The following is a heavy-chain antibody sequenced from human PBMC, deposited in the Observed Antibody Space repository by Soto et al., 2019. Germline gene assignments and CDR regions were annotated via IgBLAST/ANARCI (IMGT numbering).Heavy chain of an antibody. CDR3: ARGGGYDSFDY. CDR1: GASISYGGFS. D-gene: IGHD5-12*01. Sequence: QLQLQESGSGVVKTSETLSLTCTVSGASISYGGFSSSWIRQSPGKGLEWIGYISHLENTYLHPSFKSRLTMSIDRTRNQFSLKLSSVTAADMAVYYCARGGGYDSFDYWGQGVLVTVSS. CDR2: ISHLENT. V-gene: IGHV4-30-2*06. J-gene: IGHJ4*02.